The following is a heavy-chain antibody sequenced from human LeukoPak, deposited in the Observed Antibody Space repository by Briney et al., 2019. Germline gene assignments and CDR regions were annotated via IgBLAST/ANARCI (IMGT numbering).Heavy chain of an antibody. CDR2: ISSSGSTI. CDR3: ARGFAGTDY. Sequence: PGGSLRLSCVASGFSFSSYEINWVRQAPGKGLEWVSYISSSGSTIYYADSVKGRFTISRDNAKNSLYLQMNSLRAEDTAVYYCARGFAGTDYWGQGTLVTVSS. CDR1: GFSFSSYE. V-gene: IGHV3-48*03. J-gene: IGHJ4*02. D-gene: IGHD1-1*01.